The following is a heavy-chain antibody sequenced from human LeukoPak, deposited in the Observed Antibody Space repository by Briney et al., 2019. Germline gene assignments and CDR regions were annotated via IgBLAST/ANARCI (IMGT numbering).Heavy chain of an antibody. D-gene: IGHD6-13*01. CDR1: GFTFSSYW. Sequence: GGSLRLSCVASGFTFSSYWMHWVRQAPGKGLVWVSRINSDGSTTTYADSVKGRFTISRDNAKNTLYLQMNSLGAEDTAVYHCARSTYSTSRFDWGQGTLVTVSS. CDR3: ARSTYSTSRFD. CDR2: INSDGSTT. J-gene: IGHJ4*02. V-gene: IGHV3-74*03.